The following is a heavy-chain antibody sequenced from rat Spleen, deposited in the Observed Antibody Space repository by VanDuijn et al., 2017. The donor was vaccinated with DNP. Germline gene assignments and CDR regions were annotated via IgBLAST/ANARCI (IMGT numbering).Heavy chain of an antibody. Sequence: QVQLKESGPGLVQPSQTLSLTCTVSGFSLTSYGVSWVRQPPGKGLEWIGGIWSGGSTDYNSALKSRLSISRDTSKNQVFLNMNSLQTNDTGTNYFIRDGGGNWFAHWGQGTLVTVST. CDR3: IRDGGGNWFAH. CDR1: GFSLTSYG. V-gene: IGHV2-4*01. J-gene: IGHJ3*01. CDR2: IWSGGST.